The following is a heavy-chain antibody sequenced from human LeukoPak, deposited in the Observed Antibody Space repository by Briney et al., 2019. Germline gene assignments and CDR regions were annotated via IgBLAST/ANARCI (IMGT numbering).Heavy chain of an antibody. V-gene: IGHV1-2*04. CDR3: ARSPVVIRGYFDY. CDR1: GYTFTGYY. CDR2: INPNSGGT. J-gene: IGHJ4*02. Sequence: ASVKVSCKASGYTFTGYYMHWVRQAPGQGLEWMGWINPNSGGTNYAQKFQGWVTMTRDTSISTAYMELSRLRSDDTAVYYCARSPVVIRGYFDYWGQGTPVTVSS. D-gene: IGHD3-22*01.